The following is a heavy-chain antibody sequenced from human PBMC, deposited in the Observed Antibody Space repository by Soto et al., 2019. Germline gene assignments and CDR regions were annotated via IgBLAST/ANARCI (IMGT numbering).Heavy chain of an antibody. J-gene: IGHJ3*02. CDR1: GYTFTSYY. D-gene: IGHD3-22*01. Sequence: ASVKVSCKASGYTFTSYYMHWVQQAPGQGLEWMGIINPSGGSTSYAQKFQGRVTMTRDTSTSTVYMELSSLRSEDTAVYYCARDWDYDSSGYPGPHAFDIWGQGTMVTVSS. CDR2: INPSGGST. CDR3: ARDWDYDSSGYPGPHAFDI. V-gene: IGHV1-46*01.